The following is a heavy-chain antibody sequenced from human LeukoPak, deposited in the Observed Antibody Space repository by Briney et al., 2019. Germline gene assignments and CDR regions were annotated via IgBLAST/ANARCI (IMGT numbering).Heavy chain of an antibody. CDR2: ITRDGSST. V-gene: IGHV3-74*01. CDR1: GFAFSDSR. Sequence: PGGSLRLSCVASGFAFSDSRMHWVRQAPGKGLEWVSRITRDGSSTAYADSVKGRFTVSRDNARTTLYLQMNSLRVEDTAVYFFAKSRRDFWGQGTLVTVSS. CDR3: AKSRRDF. J-gene: IGHJ4*02.